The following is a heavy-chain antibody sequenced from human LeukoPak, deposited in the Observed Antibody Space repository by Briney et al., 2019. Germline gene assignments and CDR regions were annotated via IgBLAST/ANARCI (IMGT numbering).Heavy chain of an antibody. CDR2: INPSGGTT. CDR1: GYTFTSNY. J-gene: IGHJ5*02. CDR3: ARPFMEQLVPFDP. Sequence: GASVKVSCKASGYTFTSNYLHWLRQAPGQGLEWMGIINPSGGTTSYAQKFQGRVTMTTDTSTSTAYMELRSLRSDDTAVYYCARPFMEQLVPFDPWGQGTLVTVSS. V-gene: IGHV1-46*01. D-gene: IGHD6-13*01.